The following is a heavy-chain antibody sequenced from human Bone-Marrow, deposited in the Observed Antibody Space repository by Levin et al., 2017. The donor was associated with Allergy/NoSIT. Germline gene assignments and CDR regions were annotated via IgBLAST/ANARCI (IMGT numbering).Heavy chain of an antibody. CDR2: IKADGSEG. Sequence: GESLKISCASSGFNFSDYWMSWVRQAPGKRPEWVAHIKADGSEGFYVDSVRGRFTISRDNAKNSLYLQMDSLRAEDTAVYYCARDQPYSWYIYWGQGTLVTVSS. CDR1: GFNFSDYW. CDR3: ARDQPYSWYIY. D-gene: IGHD6-13*01. V-gene: IGHV3-7*01. J-gene: IGHJ4*02.